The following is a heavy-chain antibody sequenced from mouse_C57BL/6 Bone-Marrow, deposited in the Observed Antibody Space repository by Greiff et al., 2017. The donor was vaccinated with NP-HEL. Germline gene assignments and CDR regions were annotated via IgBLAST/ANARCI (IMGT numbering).Heavy chain of an antibody. CDR3: ARDPRRRFAY. CDR1: GYTFTSYW. J-gene: IGHJ3*01. Sequence: QVQLKQSGAELVKPGASVKLSCKASGYTFTSYWMHWVKQRPGQGLEWIGMIHPNSGSTNYNEKFKSKATLTVDKSSSTAYMQLSSLTSEDSAVYYCARDPRRRFAYWGQGTLVTVSA. V-gene: IGHV1-64*01. CDR2: IHPNSGST.